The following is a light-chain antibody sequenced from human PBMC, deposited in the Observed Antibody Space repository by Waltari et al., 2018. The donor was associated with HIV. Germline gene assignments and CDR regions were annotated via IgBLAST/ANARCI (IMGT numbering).Light chain of an antibody. Sequence: DIKMKQSPSYLSAYVGDRLTITCRASQSARSYVKWYQQKHGKAPKLLIYATSSLQSGVPSRFSGSGSGTYFTLTISSLQPDDFATYYCQQTYSLPYTFGQGTKLEIK. V-gene: IGKV1-39*01. CDR3: QQTYSLPYT. J-gene: IGKJ2*01. CDR2: ATS. CDR1: QSARSY.